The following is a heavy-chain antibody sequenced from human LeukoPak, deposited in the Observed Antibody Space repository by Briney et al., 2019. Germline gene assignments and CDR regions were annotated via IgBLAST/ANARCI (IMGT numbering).Heavy chain of an antibody. CDR3: ARGGYDSTGYSVYYFDF. V-gene: IGHV4-31*03. Sequence: SETLSLTCTVSGGSINSGGYYWTWIRQHPEKGLEWIGYIYYSGTTYYNPSLKSRVTISIDTSKNQFSLNLRYVTAADTAVYYCARGGYDSTGYSVYYFDFWGQGTLVTVSS. J-gene: IGHJ4*02. CDR2: IYYSGTT. D-gene: IGHD3-22*01. CDR1: GGSINSGGYY.